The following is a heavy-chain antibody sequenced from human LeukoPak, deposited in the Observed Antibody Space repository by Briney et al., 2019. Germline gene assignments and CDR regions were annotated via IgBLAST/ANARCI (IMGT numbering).Heavy chain of an antibody. CDR1: GFTFSSYG. V-gene: IGHV3-23*01. D-gene: IGHD7-27*01. CDR2: LSGSGGST. Sequence: GGSLRLSCAASGFTFSSYGMSWVRQAPGKGLEWVSSLSGSGGSTYYADSVKGRFTISRDNSKNTLYLQMNSLRAEDTAVYYCARVSLGDAFDIWGQGTMVTVSS. CDR3: ARVSLGDAFDI. J-gene: IGHJ3*02.